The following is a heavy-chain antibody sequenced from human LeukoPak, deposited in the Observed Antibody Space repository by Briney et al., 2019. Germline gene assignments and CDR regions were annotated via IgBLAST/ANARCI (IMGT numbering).Heavy chain of an antibody. CDR2: IFYSGGT. Sequence: SETLSLTCTVSGGSINTPNYYWGWIRQTPGKGLEWIGNIFYSGGTYYSPSLTSRVTISLDTSKNQFSLKLSSVTAADTAVYYCARAKVPAALYNWFDPWGQGTLVTVSS. CDR3: ARAKVPAALYNWFDP. D-gene: IGHD2-2*01. CDR1: GGSINTPNYY. J-gene: IGHJ5*02. V-gene: IGHV4-39*07.